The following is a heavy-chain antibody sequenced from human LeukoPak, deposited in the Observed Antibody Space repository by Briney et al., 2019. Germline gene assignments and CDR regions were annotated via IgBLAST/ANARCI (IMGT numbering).Heavy chain of an antibody. CDR2: ICYSGST. J-gene: IGHJ4*02. CDR1: GGSISSYY. V-gene: IGHV4-59*08. Sequence: SETLSLTCTVSGGSISSYYWSWIRQPPGKGLEWIGYICYSGSTNYNPSLKSRVTISVDTSKNQFSLDLSSVTAADTAVYYCARSTTVTSPLDYWGQGTLVTVSS. D-gene: IGHD4-4*01. CDR3: ARSTTVTSPLDY.